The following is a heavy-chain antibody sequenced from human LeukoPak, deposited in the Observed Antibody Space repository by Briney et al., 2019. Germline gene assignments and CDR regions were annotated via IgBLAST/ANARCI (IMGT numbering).Heavy chain of an antibody. CDR2: FSGSGGST. Sequence: GGSLRLSCAASGFTFSSFAMSWVRQAPGKGLEWVSTFSGSGGSTYYADSVKGRFSVSRDNSKNTLYLQMNSLRAEDTAAYYCARSGLNRFDYWGQGTLVAVSS. CDR1: GFTFSSFA. D-gene: IGHD2-15*01. J-gene: IGHJ4*02. CDR3: ARSGLNRFDY. V-gene: IGHV3-23*01.